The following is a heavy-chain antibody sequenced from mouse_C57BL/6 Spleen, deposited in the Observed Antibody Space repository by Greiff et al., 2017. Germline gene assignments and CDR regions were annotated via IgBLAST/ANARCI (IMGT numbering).Heavy chain of an antibody. Sequence: QVQKKQPGAELVKPGASVKLSCKASGYTFTSYWMQWVKQRPGQGLEWIGEIDPSDSYTNYNQKFKGKATLTVDTSSSTAYMQLSSLTSEDSAVYYCARGDTTVVEAMDYWGQGTSVTVSS. CDR1: GYTFTSYW. D-gene: IGHD1-1*01. CDR2: IDPSDSYT. V-gene: IGHV1-50*01. J-gene: IGHJ4*01. CDR3: ARGDTTVVEAMDY.